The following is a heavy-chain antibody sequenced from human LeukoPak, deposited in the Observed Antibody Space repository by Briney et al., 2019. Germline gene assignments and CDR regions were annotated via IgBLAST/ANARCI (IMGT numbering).Heavy chain of an antibody. CDR2: INPNRGGT. CDR1: GYTFTGYY. J-gene: IGHJ4*02. Sequence: GASVKVSCKASGYTFTGYYMHWVRQAPGQGLEWMGWINPNRGGTNYAQKFQGRVTMTRDTSISTAYMELSRLRSDDTAVYYCARSVVGATVKYDYWGQGTLVTVSS. V-gene: IGHV1-2*02. D-gene: IGHD1-26*01. CDR3: ARSVVGATVKYDY.